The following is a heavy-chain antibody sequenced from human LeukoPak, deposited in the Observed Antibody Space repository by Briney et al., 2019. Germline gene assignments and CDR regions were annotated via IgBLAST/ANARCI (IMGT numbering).Heavy chain of an antibody. CDR2: TSAYNDKT. Sequence: ASVKVSCKASGYTFTTYGISWVRQAPGQGLEWMGWTSAYNDKTKYAQKLEGRVTMTTDTSTSTAYMEMRSLRSEDTAVYYCARGVGGYYGSGSYYPNWFDPWGQGTLVTVSS. V-gene: IGHV1-18*01. CDR3: ARGVGGYYGSGSYYPNWFDP. J-gene: IGHJ5*02. D-gene: IGHD3-10*01. CDR1: GYTFTTYG.